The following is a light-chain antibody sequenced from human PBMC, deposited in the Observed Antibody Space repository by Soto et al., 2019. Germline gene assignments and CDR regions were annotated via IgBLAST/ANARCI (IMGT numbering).Light chain of an antibody. CDR3: QRYGSAPNA. CDR2: DAS. CDR1: QSVSIY. J-gene: IGKJ5*01. Sequence: EIVVTHSPATLSFSPGEIATLSFRAIQSVSIYLAWYQQKPGQAPRLLIYDASNRATGIPARFSGSGSGTDFTLTISSLEPEDFAVYYCQRYGSAPNAFGQGTRLEIK. V-gene: IGKV3-11*01.